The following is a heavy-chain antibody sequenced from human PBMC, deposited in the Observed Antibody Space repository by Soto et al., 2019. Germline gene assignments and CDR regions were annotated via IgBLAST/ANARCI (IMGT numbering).Heavy chain of an antibody. Sequence: QVQLVESGGGLVQPGMSLRLSCAESGFTFSSYGMHCVRQAPGKGLEWVAVIWYDGSNKYYADSVKGRFTISRDNSKNTLYLQMNSLRAEDTAVYYCERSLLLHDSFDIWGQGTMVTVSS. V-gene: IGHV3-33*01. CDR1: GFTFSSYG. CDR3: ERSLLLHDSFDI. D-gene: IGHD2-15*01. CDR2: IWYDGSNK. J-gene: IGHJ3*02.